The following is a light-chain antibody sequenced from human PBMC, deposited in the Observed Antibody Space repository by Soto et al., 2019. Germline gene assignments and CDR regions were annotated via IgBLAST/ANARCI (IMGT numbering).Light chain of an antibody. CDR2: GAS. CDR1: QSISRG. Sequence: EIVMTQSPATLSVSPGERATLSCRASQSISRGLAWYQQKPGQPPRLLIYGASTRATGVPARFTGSGSGSDFTLTISGLQSEDFAVYYCQQGHNWPLTFGQGTRLEI. J-gene: IGKJ2*01. V-gene: IGKV3-15*01. CDR3: QQGHNWPLT.